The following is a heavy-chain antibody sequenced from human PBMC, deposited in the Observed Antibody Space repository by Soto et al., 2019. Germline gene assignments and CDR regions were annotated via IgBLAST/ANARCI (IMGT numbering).Heavy chain of an antibody. V-gene: IGHV4-59*08. CDR1: GGSISSYY. Sequence: QVQLQESGPGLVKPSETLSLTCTVSGGSISSYYSSWIRQPPRTGLEWIGYIYYSGSTNYNPSLKSRVTISVDPSKNQFSLKLSSVTAADTAVYYCARRYGSCFDIWGQGTMVTVSS. D-gene: IGHD3-10*01. CDR2: IYYSGST. J-gene: IGHJ3*02. CDR3: ARRYGSCFDI.